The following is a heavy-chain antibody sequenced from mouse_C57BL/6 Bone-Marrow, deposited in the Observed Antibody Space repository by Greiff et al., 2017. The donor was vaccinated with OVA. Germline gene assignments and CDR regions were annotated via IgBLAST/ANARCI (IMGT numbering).Heavy chain of an antibody. CDR2: IWGVGST. D-gene: IGHD1-1*01. Sequence: VLLVESGPGLVAPSQSLSITCTVSGFSLTSYGVDWVRQSPGKGLEWLGVIWGVGSTNYNSALKSRLIISKDNSKSQVFVKMNSLQTDDTAMYYCARDYYGSSYFHPFFDYWGQGTTLTVSS. CDR3: ARDYYGSSYFHPFFDY. V-gene: IGHV2-6*01. J-gene: IGHJ2*01. CDR1: GFSLTSYG.